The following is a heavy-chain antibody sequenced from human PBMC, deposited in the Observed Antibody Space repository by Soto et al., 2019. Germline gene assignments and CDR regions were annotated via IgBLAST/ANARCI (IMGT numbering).Heavy chain of an antibody. Sequence: SVKVSCKASGGTFSSYAISWVRQAPAQGLEWMGGIIPIFGTANYAQKFQGRVTITADESTSTAYMELSSLRSEDTAVYYCASMGYYDSSGYYYTGWGQGTLVSVSS. CDR1: GGTFSSYA. CDR2: IIPIFGTA. J-gene: IGHJ4*02. V-gene: IGHV1-69*13. D-gene: IGHD3-22*01. CDR3: ASMGYYDSSGYYYTG.